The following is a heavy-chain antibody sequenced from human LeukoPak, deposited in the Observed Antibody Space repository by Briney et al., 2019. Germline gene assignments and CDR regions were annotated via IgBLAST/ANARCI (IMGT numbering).Heavy chain of an antibody. CDR1: GYSFISYW. Sequence: GESLKISCKGSGYSFISYWIGWVSQMPGKGLEWMGIIYPGDSDTRYSPSFQGQVTISADTSISTAYLQWSSLKASDTAMYYCARPRIAVAGGYFDYWGQGTLVTVSS. V-gene: IGHV5-51*01. J-gene: IGHJ4*02. D-gene: IGHD6-19*01. CDR2: IYPGDSDT. CDR3: ARPRIAVAGGYFDY.